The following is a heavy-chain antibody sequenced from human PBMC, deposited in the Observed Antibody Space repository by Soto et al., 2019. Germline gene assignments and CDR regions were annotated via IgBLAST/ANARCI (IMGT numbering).Heavy chain of an antibody. CDR1: GDTFTDYY. CDR2: VNPSGGHT. V-gene: IGHV1-46*01. J-gene: IGHJ4*02. Sequence: QVQLMQSGAEVKKPGASVKVSCKASGDTFTDYYIHWVRQAPGQGLEWMGTVNPSGGHTTYAQHFRGRVTMTRDTSTITLYMERTSLTSDDTAIYYCARGGHVVVVTAALDYWGQGTLVTVSS. D-gene: IGHD2-21*02. CDR3: ARGGHVVVVTAALDY.